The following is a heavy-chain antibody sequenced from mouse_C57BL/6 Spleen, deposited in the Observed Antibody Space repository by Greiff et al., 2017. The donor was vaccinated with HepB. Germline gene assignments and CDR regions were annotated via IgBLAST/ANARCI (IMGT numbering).Heavy chain of an antibody. CDR3: ARAYYDAMDY. D-gene: IGHD2-10*01. CDR1: GYTFTSYW. CDR2: INPSSGYT. Sequence: VQLQQSGAELAKPGASVKLSCKASGYTFTSYWMHWVKQRPGQGLEWIGYINPSSGYTKYNQKFKDKARLTADKSSSTAYMQLSSLTSEDSAVYYCARAYYDAMDYWGQGTSVTVAS. V-gene: IGHV1-7*01. J-gene: IGHJ4*01.